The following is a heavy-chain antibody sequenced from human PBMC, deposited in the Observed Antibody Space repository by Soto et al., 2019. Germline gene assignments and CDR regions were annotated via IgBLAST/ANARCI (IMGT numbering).Heavy chain of an antibody. Sequence: ERRSLTWIGSWISVTSDTWSWVRQPANKGLEWIGRVFSSVSAPYSPSLKSRVRISMDTPENRISLKLDSVTAADAGVYYCTRDGMTTGHTWGPGTLVPVSS. V-gene: IGHV4-4*07. CDR1: WISVTSDT. CDR2: VFSSVSA. J-gene: IGHJ4*02. D-gene: IGHD3-9*01. CDR3: TRDGMTTGHT.